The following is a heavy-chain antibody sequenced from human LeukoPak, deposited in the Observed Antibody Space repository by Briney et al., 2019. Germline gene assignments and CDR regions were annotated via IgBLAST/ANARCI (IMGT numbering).Heavy chain of an antibody. CDR3: ARSGHVVVEQYAFDI. D-gene: IGHD2-21*01. CDR2: IYPGDSDT. CDR1: GYNFTNYW. J-gene: IGHJ3*02. V-gene: IGHV5-51*01. Sequence: GESLKISCQASGYNFTNYWIGWVRQRPGKGLEWMGIIYPGDSDTRYSPSFQGQVTISADKSISTAYLQWSSLKASDTAMYYCARSGHVVVEQYAFDIWGLGTKVSVSS.